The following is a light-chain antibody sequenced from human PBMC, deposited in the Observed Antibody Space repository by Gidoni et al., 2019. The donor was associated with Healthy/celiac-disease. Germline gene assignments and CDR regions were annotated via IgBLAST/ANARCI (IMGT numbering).Light chain of an antibody. J-gene: IGKJ4*01. CDR2: GAS. CDR1: QSVSSSY. CDR3: QQYGSSPFA. Sequence: IVLTQSPGTLSLSPGERATLSCRASQSVSSSYLAWYQQKPGQAPRLLIYGASSRATGIPDRVSGSGSGTDFTLTISRLEPEDFAVYYCQQYGSSPFAFGGGTKVEIK. V-gene: IGKV3-20*01.